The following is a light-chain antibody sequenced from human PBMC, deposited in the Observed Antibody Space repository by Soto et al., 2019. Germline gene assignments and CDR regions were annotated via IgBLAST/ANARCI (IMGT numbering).Light chain of an antibody. J-gene: IGLJ2*01. Sequence: QSALTQPRSVSGSPGQSVSISCTGTSSDVGGYNYVSWYQQHPGKAPKLMIYDVSKRPSGVPDRFSGSKSGNTASLTISGLQAEDEADYYCCSYSGRAVVFGGGTKLIVL. CDR3: CSYSGRAVV. CDR2: DVS. CDR1: SSDVGGYNY. V-gene: IGLV2-11*01.